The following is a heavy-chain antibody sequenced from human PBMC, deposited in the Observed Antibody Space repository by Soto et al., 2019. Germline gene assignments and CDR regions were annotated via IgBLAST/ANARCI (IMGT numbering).Heavy chain of an antibody. CDR1: GGTFGTYG. Sequence: SVNVSCKTSGGTFGTYGIGWARQAPGQGLEWMGGIVPLTGTPNYAQKFQGRVTITADEASSTVHMRLSSLRSDDTAVYFCARGPGSDSYYYY. J-gene: IGHJ6*01. CDR2: IVPLTGTP. V-gene: IGHV1-69*13. D-gene: IGHD2-21*02. CDR3: ARGPGSDSYYYY.